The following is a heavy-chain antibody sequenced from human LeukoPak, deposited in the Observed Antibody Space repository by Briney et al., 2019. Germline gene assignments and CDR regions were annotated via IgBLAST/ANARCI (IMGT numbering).Heavy chain of an antibody. J-gene: IGHJ3*02. V-gene: IGHV3-53*01. CDR1: GFTVSSNY. D-gene: IGHD2-21*01. CDR3: ARVGDRQPDAFDI. Sequence: GGSLRLSCAASGFTVSSNYMSWVRQAPGKGLEWVSVIYSGGSTYYADSVKGRFTISRDNSKNTLYLQVNSLRAEDTAVYYCARVGDRQPDAFDIWGQGTMVTVSS. CDR2: IYSGGST.